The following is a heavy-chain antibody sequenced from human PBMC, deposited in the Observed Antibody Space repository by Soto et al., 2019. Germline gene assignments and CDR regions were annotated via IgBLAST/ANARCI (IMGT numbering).Heavy chain of an antibody. V-gene: IGHV3-23*01. J-gene: IGHJ4*02. D-gene: IGHD6-13*01. Sequence: GGSLRVSCAVSGLSFSSYAMTWVRQAPGKGLEWVSAISGSGGSTYYADSVKGRFTISRDNSKNTLYLQMNSLRAEDTAVYYCAKGREVSSWYYFDYWGQGTLVTVSS. CDR2: ISGSGGST. CDR3: AKGREVSSWYYFDY. CDR1: GLSFSSYA.